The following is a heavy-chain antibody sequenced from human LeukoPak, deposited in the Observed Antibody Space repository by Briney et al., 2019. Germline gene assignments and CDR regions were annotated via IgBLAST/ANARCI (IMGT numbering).Heavy chain of an antibody. V-gene: IGHV1-69*04. D-gene: IGHD2-2*01. CDR3: ARLCSAVRARGYYYYMDV. Sequence: SVKVSCKASGGTFSSYAISWARQAPGQGLEWMGRIIPILGIANYAQKFQGRVTITADKSTSTAYMELSSLRSEDTAVYYCARLCSAVRARGYYYYMDVWGKGTTVTVSS. CDR2: IIPILGIA. CDR1: GGTFSSYA. J-gene: IGHJ6*03.